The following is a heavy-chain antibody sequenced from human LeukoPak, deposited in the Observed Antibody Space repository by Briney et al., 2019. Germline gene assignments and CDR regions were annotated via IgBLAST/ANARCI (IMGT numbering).Heavy chain of an antibody. CDR1: GFTFSSYG. CDR2: ISGSGGST. D-gene: IGHD3-22*01. V-gene: IGHV3-23*01. J-gene: IGHJ6*03. Sequence: GGSLRLSCAASGFTFSSYGMSWVRQAPGKGLEWVSAISGSGGSTYYADSVKGRFTISRDNSKNTLYLQMNSLRAEDTAVYYCAKVGDYYDSSGYRYYYYYMDVWGKGTTVTVSS. CDR3: AKVGDYYDSSGYRYYYYYMDV.